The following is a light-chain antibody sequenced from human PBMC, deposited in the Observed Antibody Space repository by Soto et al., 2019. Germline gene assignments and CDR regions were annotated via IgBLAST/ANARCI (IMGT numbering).Light chain of an antibody. CDR2: AAF. J-gene: IGKJ3*01. V-gene: IGKV1-39*01. CDR3: QETYSTPLFT. CDR1: ENIGNY. Sequence: DILLTQSPSALSASVGDRVTITCRASENIGNYLNWFQQKPGKAPKVLIYAAFSLQSGVPSRFSGSGSGTDFTLTISSLQPEDFATCYCQETYSTPLFTFGPGTRVDIK.